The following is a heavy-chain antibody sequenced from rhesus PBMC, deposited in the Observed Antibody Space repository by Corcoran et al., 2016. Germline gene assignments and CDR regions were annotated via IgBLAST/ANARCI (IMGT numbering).Heavy chain of an antibody. CDR3: ARDPGGSSYFDY. V-gene: IGHV4S12*01. CDR1: GGSISSSNWG. CDR2: IYSNSEST. Sequence: QVQLQESGPGLVKPSGTLSLTCAVSGGSISSSNWGSWIRQHPGKGREWIGGIYSNSESTNYHPSLKSRVTISKDTSKNQFSLKLSSVTAADTAVYYCARDPGGSSYFDYWGQGVLVTVSS. D-gene: IGHD4-29*01. J-gene: IGHJ4*01.